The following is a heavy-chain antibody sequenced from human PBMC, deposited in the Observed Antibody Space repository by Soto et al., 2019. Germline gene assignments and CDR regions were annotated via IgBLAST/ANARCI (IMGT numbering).Heavy chain of an antibody. CDR2: ISSSGSTI. V-gene: IGHV3-11*01. J-gene: IGHJ4*02. D-gene: IGHD3-16*01. CDR3: ARVFGRPPEPYYFDY. Sequence: GGSLRLSCAASGFTFSDYYMSWIRQAPGKGLEWVSYISSSGSTIYYADSVKGRFTISRDNAKNSLYLQMNSLRAEDTAVYYCARVFGRPPEPYYFDYWGQGTLVTVSS. CDR1: GFTFSDYY.